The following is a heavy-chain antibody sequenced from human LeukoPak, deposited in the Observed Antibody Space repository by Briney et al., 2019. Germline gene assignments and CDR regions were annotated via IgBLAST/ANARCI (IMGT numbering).Heavy chain of an antibody. V-gene: IGHV3-53*01. D-gene: IGHD3-22*01. Sequence: GGSLRLSCAASGFTVSSNYMSWVRQAPGKGLEWVSVIYSGGSTYYADSVKGRFTISRDNSKNTLYLQMNSLRAEDTAVYYCARDIAYDSSGYYSPHFDYWGQGTTVTVSS. CDR2: IYSGGST. CDR3: ARDIAYDSSGYYSPHFDY. CDR1: GFTVSSNY. J-gene: IGHJ4*03.